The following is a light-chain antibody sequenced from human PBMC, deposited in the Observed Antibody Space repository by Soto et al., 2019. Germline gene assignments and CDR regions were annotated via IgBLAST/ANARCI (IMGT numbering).Light chain of an antibody. CDR2: GNI. CDR1: SSNIGAGYD. V-gene: IGLV1-40*01. Sequence: QSVLTQPPSVSGAPGQRVTISCTGSSSNIGAGYDVHWYQLLPGTAPKLLIYGNINRPSGVPDRLSGSRSGTSAYLAITGLQAEDEADYYCQSYGLSDYVVFGGGTKLTVL. CDR3: QSYGLSDYVV. J-gene: IGLJ2*01.